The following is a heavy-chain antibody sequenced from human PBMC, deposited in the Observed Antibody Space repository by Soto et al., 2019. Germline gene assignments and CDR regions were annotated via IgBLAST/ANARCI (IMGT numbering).Heavy chain of an antibody. Sequence: QVHLVESGGGVVQPGRSLRLSCAASGFTFTGYAMHWVRQAPGKGLEWVALISFDGVNQYYADSVEGRFTISRDNSKNTLYLQMSGLRNEDTAVYYCARGGSGDFRAFDFWGQGTLVTVSS. V-gene: IGHV3-30-3*01. J-gene: IGHJ4*02. D-gene: IGHD4-17*01. CDR1: GFTFTGYA. CDR2: ISFDGVNQ. CDR3: ARGGSGDFRAFDF.